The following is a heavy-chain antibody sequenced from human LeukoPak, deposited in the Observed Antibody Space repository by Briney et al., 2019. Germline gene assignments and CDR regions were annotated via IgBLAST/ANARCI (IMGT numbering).Heavy chain of an antibody. V-gene: IGHV3-48*02. J-gene: IGHJ4*02. CDR1: GFSFSISS. CDR3: ARGGGSGLAY. D-gene: IGHD3-10*01. Sequence: QSGGSLRLSCAASGFSFSISSMNWVRQAPGKGLEWVSFISSSSTTIYYVDSVKGRFTISRDNAKNSLYLQMNSLRDEDTAVYYCARGGGSGLAYWGQGTLVTVSS. CDR2: ISSSSTTI.